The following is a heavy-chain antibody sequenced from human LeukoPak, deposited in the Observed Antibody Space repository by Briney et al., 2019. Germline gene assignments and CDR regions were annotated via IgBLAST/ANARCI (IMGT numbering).Heavy chain of an antibody. V-gene: IGHV3-23*01. CDR1: GFTFSSYA. J-gene: IGHJ4*02. CDR2: ISGSGGST. Sequence: GGSLRLSCAASGFTFSSYAMSWVRQAPGKGLEWVSAISGSGGSTYYADSVKGRFTISRDNSKNTLYLQMNSLRAEDTAVHYCAKDISSYYGSGSYYNYWGQGTLVTVSS. D-gene: IGHD3-10*01. CDR3: AKDISSYYGSGSYYNY.